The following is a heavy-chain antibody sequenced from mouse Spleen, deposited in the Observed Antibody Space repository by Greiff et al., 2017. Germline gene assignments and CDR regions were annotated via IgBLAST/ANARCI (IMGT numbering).Heavy chain of an antibody. D-gene: IGHD1-1*01. CDR3: ARVTTMVEGYAMDY. V-gene: IGHV1-52*01. CDR1: GYTFTSYW. Sequence: QVQLQQPGAELVRPGSSVKLSCKASGYTFTSYWMHWVKQRPIQGLEWIGNIDPSDSETHYNQKFKDKATLTVDKSSSTAYMQLSSLTSEDSAVYYCARVTTMVEGYAMDYWGQGTSVTVSS. J-gene: IGHJ4*01. CDR2: IDPSDSET.